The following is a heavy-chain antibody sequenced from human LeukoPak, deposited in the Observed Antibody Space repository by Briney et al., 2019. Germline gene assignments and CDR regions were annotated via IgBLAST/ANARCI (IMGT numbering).Heavy chain of an antibody. J-gene: IGHJ6*03. CDR3: AKDGLYCSSTSCYSEYYYMDV. Sequence: GGSLRLSCAASGFTFSDYYMSWIRQAPGKGLEWVSYISSSGSTIYYADSVKGRFTISRDNAKNSLYLQMNSLRAEDTAVYYCAKDGLYCSSTSCYSEYYYMDVWGKGTTVTVSS. V-gene: IGHV3-11*01. CDR1: GFTFSDYY. CDR2: ISSSGSTI. D-gene: IGHD2-2*01.